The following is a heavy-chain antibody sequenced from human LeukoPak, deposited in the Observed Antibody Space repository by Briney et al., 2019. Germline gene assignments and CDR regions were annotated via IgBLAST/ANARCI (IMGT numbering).Heavy chain of an antibody. D-gene: IGHD3-10*01. J-gene: IGHJ3*02. V-gene: IGHV3-48*02. CDR1: GFTFSDYS. CDR2: IGANSAI. Sequence: GGSLRLSCAASGFTFSDYSMNWVRQAPGKGLEWVSYIGANSAIYYADSVKGRFTISRDNAKNSLSLQMNNLRDDDTAVYYCAREGYYGAFDIWGQGTMVTVSS. CDR3: AREGYYGAFDI.